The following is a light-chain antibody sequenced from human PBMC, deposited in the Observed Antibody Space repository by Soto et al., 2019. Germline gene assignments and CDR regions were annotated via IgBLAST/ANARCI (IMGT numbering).Light chain of an antibody. CDR3: GTWDSSLTIVV. CDR2: DNN. CDR1: SSNIGNNY. J-gene: IGLJ2*01. V-gene: IGLV1-51*01. Sequence: QSVLTQPPSVSAAPGQKVTISCSGSSSNIGNNYVSWYQQFPGTAPKLLIYDNNNRPSGIPDRFSGSRSGTSATLDITGLQTGDEADYYCGTWDSSLTIVVFGGGTKVTVL.